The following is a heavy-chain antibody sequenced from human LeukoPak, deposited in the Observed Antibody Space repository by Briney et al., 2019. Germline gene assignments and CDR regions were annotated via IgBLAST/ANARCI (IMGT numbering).Heavy chain of an antibody. Sequence: KISCKASGYSFNTFWISWVRQAPGQGLEWMGRIIPILGIANYAQKFQGRVTITADKSTSTAYMELSSLRSEDTAVYYCASTIFGVVIYDYWGQGTLVTVSS. J-gene: IGHJ4*02. V-gene: IGHV1-69*02. CDR2: IIPILGIA. CDR1: GYSFNTFW. CDR3: ASTIFGVVIYDY. D-gene: IGHD3-3*01.